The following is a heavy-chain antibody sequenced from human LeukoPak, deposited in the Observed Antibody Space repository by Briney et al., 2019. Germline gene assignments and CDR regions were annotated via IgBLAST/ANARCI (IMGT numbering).Heavy chain of an antibody. Sequence: GGSLRLSCAASGFTFSSYGMRWVRQAPGKGLEWEAFIRYDGSDKYYADSVKGRFTISRDNSKNTLYLQMNSLRAEDTAVYYCAMKIRGVFDYWGQGTLVTVSS. D-gene: IGHD3-10*01. CDR1: GFTFSSYG. CDR2: IRYDGSDK. CDR3: AMKIRGVFDY. V-gene: IGHV3-30*02. J-gene: IGHJ4*02.